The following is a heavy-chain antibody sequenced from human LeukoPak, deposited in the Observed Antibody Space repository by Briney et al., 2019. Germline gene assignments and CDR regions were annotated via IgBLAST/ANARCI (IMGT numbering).Heavy chain of an antibody. CDR2: IIPIFGTA. CDR1: AGTFSSYA. D-gene: IGHD3-10*01. CDR3: ARELLWFGELGYFDY. Sequence: SVKVSCKASAGTFSSYAISWVRQAPGQGLEWMGGIIPIFGTANYAQKFQGRVTITTDESTSTAYMELSSLRSEDTAVYYCARELLWFGELGYFDYWGQGTLVTVSS. J-gene: IGHJ4*02. V-gene: IGHV1-69*05.